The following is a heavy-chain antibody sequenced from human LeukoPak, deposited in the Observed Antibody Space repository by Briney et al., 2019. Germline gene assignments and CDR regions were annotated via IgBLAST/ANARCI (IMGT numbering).Heavy chain of an antibody. CDR3: AKAYSSSWYNAFDF. CDR2: IIPILGIA. D-gene: IGHD6-13*01. V-gene: IGHV1-69*04. J-gene: IGHJ4*02. Sequence: SVKVSCKASGGTFSSYAISWVRQAPGQGLEWMGRIIPILGIANYAQKFQGRVTITADKSTSTAYMELSSLRAEDTAVYYCAKAYSSSWYNAFDFWGQGTLVTVSS. CDR1: GGTFSSYA.